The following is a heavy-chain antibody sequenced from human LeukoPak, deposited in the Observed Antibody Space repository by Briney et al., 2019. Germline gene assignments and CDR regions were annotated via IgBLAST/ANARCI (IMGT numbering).Heavy chain of an antibody. J-gene: IGHJ4*02. CDR3: AKGDRLQLNYFDF. D-gene: IGHD5-24*01. V-gene: IGHV3-9*01. CDR1: GFTFDDYA. Sequence: SGGSLRLSCAASGFTFDDYAMHWIRQAPGKGLERVSGISWNSGSIGYADSVKGRFTISRDNAKNSLYLQMNSLRAEDTALYYCAKGDRLQLNYFDFWGQGTLVTVSS. CDR2: ISWNSGSI.